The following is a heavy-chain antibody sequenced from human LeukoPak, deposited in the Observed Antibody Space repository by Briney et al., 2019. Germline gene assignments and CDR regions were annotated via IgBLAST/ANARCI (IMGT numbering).Heavy chain of an antibody. D-gene: IGHD2-21*02. V-gene: IGHV4-59*01. Sequence: SETLSLTCTVSGGSISSYYWSWIRQPPGKGLEWIGYIYYSGSTNYNPSLKSRVTISVDTSKNQFSLKLSSVTAADTAVYYCARAYCGGDCYSDSVYYYYGMDVWGQGTTVTVS. CDR3: ARAYCGGDCYSDSVYYYYGMDV. CDR1: GGSISSYY. CDR2: IYYSGST. J-gene: IGHJ6*02.